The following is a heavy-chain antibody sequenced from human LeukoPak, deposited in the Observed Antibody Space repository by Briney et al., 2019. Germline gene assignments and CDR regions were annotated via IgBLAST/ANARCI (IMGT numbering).Heavy chain of an antibody. CDR1: GFPFRVRW. CDR3: ATDLDYTFDY. Sequence: TGGSLRLSCTASGFPFRVRWMHWVRHAPGKGLVWISLIKKDGFFSTYADSVKGRFTISRDDAKNTLYLQMDSLRADDTAVYYCATDLDYTFDYWGRGTLVTVSS. J-gene: IGHJ4*02. D-gene: IGHD4-11*01. V-gene: IGHV3-74*03. CDR2: IKKDGFFS.